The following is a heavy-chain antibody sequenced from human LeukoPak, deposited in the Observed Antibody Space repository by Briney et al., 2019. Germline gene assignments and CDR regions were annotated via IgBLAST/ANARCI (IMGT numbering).Heavy chain of an antibody. CDR2: VDAHGGSR. Sequence: GGSLRLSCAGSGFTFSNYWMYWVRQAPGKGLVWVSHVDAHGGSRTYADSVKGRFTISRDNDKKTMYLQMSSLRAEDTAVYYWVRGPAFYYYYDMDVWGQGTTVTVSS. CDR1: GFTFSNYW. V-gene: IGHV3-74*01. J-gene: IGHJ6*02. CDR3: VRGPAFYYYYDMDV.